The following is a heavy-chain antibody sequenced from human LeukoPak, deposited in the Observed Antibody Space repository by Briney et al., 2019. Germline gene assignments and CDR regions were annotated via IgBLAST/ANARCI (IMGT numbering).Heavy chain of an antibody. J-gene: IGHJ3*01. CDR1: GGSISSYY. Sequence: PSETLSLTCTVSGGSISSYYWSWIRQSAGKGLEWIGRINTSGSTNYNPSLKSRVTMSLDTSKNQLSLKLRSVTAADTAVYYCARAEKQVALDAFDFWGQGTMVTVSS. CDR2: INTSGST. CDR3: ARAEKQVALDAFDF. V-gene: IGHV4-4*07.